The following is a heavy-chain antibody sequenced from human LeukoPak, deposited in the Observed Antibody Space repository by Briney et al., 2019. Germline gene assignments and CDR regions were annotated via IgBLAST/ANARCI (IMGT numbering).Heavy chain of an antibody. CDR1: GGSFSGYY. J-gene: IGHJ5*02. Sequence: SETLSLTCAVYGGSFSGYYWSWIRQPPGKGLEWIGEINHSGSTNYNPSLKSRVTISVDTSKNQFSLKLSSVTAADTAVYYCARRGKYCSSTSCAEGGFDPWGQGTLVTVSS. V-gene: IGHV4-34*01. CDR3: ARRGKYCSSTSCAEGGFDP. CDR2: INHSGST. D-gene: IGHD2-2*01.